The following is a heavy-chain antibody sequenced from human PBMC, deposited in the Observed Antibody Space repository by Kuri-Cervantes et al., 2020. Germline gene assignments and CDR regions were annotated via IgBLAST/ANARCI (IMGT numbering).Heavy chain of an antibody. V-gene: IGHV3-9*01. CDR2: ISWNSGSI. D-gene: IGHD6-19*01. CDR1: GFTFDGYA. J-gene: IGHJ4*02. CDR3: AKEGYSSGWSRGGFDY. Sequence: GGSLRLSCAASGFTFDGYAMHWVRQAPGKGLEWVSGISWNSGSIGYADSVKGRFTISRDNAKNSLYLQMNSLRAEDTALYYCAKEGYSSGWSRGGFDYWGQGTLVTVSS.